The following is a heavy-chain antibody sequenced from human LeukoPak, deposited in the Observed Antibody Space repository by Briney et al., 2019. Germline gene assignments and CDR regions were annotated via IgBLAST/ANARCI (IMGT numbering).Heavy chain of an antibody. CDR1: GGSISSGDYY. CDR3: ARGDYYDRFWFDP. CDR2: IYYSGST. J-gene: IGHJ5*02. V-gene: IGHV4-30-4*01. Sequence: SQTLSLTCTVSGGSISSGDYYWSWIRQPPGKGLEWIGYIYYSGSTYYNPSLKSRVTISVDTSKNQFSLKLSSVTAADTAVYYCARGDYYDRFWFDPWGQGTPVTVSS. D-gene: IGHD3-22*01.